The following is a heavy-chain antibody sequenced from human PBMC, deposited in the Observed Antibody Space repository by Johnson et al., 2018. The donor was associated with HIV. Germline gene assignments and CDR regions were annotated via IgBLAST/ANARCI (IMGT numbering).Heavy chain of an antibody. J-gene: IGHJ3*02. CDR2: ISGSGGST. V-gene: IGHV3-23*04. Sequence: VQLVESGGGVVQPGRSLRLSCAASGFTFSSYAMSWVRQAPGKGLEWVSAISGSGGSTYYADSVKGRFTISRDNSKNTLYLQMNSLRAEDTAVYYCARERGSIQLWLTDAFDIWGQGTMVTVSS. CDR3: ARERGSIQLWLTDAFDI. CDR1: GFTFSSYA. D-gene: IGHD5-18*01.